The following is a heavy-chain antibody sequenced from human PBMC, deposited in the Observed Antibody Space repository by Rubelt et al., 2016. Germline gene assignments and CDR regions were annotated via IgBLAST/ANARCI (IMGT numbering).Heavy chain of an antibody. V-gene: IGHV3-9*01. J-gene: IGHJ6*02. CDR2: ISWNSAML. D-gene: IGHD6-13*01. CDR3: AKIKEQQLVRHGMDV. Sequence: PGRSLRLSCASSGFPFEDCVMHWVRQVPGKGLEWVSGISWNSAMLQYADSVKGRFTISRDNAKNSLHLQMSSLRAEDTAVYYCAKIKEQQLVRHGMDVWGQGTTVTVSS. CDR1: GFPFEDCV.